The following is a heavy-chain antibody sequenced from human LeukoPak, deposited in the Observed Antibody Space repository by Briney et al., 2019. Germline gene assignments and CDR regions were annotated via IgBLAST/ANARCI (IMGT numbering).Heavy chain of an antibody. J-gene: IGHJ3*02. Sequence: KPSETLSLARIVSGDSISRYYWSGMPEPPGKGRECSGYIYYSVSTNYNPSLKSRVTISVDTSKNQFSLKLSSVTAADTAVYCCARDEGLGWIQLPNIWGQGTTVSVSS. D-gene: IGHD5-18*01. CDR2: IYYSVST. CDR1: GDSISRYY. CDR3: ARDEGLGWIQLPNI. V-gene: IGHV4-59*01.